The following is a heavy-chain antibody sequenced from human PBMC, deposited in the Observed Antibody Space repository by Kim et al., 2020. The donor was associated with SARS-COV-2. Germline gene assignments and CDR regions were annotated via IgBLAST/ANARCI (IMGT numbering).Heavy chain of an antibody. J-gene: IGHJ3*02. CDR3: ARDPVTTNAFDI. Sequence: NYAQKLQGRVTMTTDTSTSTAYMELRSLRSDDTAVYYCARDPVTTNAFDIWGQGTMVTVSS. V-gene: IGHV1-18*01. D-gene: IGHD4-17*01.